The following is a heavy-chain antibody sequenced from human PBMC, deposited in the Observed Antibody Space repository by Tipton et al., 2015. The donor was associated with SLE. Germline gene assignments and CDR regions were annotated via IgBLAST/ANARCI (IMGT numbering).Heavy chain of an antibody. CDR2: INHSGST. CDR3: ARSDYSGSYDAFDI. J-gene: IGHJ3*02. V-gene: IGHV4-34*01. Sequence: TLSLTCAVYGGSFSGYYWSLIRQPPGKGLEWIGEINHSGSTNYNPSLKSRVTISVDTSKNQISLKLSSVTAADTAVYYCARSDYSGSYDAFDIWGQGTMVTVSS. CDR1: GGSFSGYY. D-gene: IGHD1-26*01.